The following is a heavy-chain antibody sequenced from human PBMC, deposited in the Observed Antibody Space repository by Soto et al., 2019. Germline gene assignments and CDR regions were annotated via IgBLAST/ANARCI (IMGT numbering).Heavy chain of an antibody. J-gene: IGHJ4*02. CDR1: GFTFSSYA. D-gene: IGHD6-19*01. Sequence: GGSLRLSCAASGFTFSSYAMSWVRQAPGKGLEWVSAISGSGGSTYYADSVKGRFTISRDNSKNTLYLQMNSLRAEDTAVYYCAKVPFAGYSSGWYGDYWGQGTLVTVSS. V-gene: IGHV3-23*01. CDR3: AKVPFAGYSSGWYGDY. CDR2: ISGSGGST.